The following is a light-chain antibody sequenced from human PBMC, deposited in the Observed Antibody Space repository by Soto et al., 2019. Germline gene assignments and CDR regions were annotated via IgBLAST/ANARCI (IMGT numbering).Light chain of an antibody. Sequence: EIVLTQSPATLSLSPGDRATLSCRASQSVSSYLAWYQQKPGQAPRLLIYDASNRATGIPARFSGSGSGTDFTPTISSLEPEDFAVYYCQQRSNWPQITFGQGTRLEIK. CDR2: DAS. CDR3: QQRSNWPQIT. CDR1: QSVSSY. J-gene: IGKJ5*01. V-gene: IGKV3-11*01.